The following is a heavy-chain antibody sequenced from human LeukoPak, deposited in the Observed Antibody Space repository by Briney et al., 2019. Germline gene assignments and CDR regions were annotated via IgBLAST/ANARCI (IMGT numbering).Heavy chain of an antibody. D-gene: IGHD3-22*01. J-gene: IGHJ4*02. CDR1: GGTFSSYA. V-gene: IGHV1-69*13. Sequence: ASVKVSCKASGGTFSSYAISWVRQAPGQGLEWMGGIIPIFGTANYAQKFQGRVTITADESTSTAYMELSSLRSEDTAVYYCAREPAGIVVLPHWGQGTLVTVSS. CDR2: IIPIFGTA. CDR3: AREPAGIVVLPH.